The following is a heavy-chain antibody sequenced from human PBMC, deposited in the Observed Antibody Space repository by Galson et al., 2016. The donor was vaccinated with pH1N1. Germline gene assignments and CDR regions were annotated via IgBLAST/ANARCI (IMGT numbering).Heavy chain of an antibody. J-gene: IGHJ6*02. D-gene: IGHD2-8*01. CDR1: GFSVSHNY. CDR2: IYTGGGT. V-gene: IGHV3-53*01. CDR3: ARGLLSEWDVGMDV. Sequence: SLRLSCAASGFSVSHNYMSWVRQAPGKGLEWVSIIYTGGGTYHADSVKGRFTISRDNAKNTLYLQMNSLTVEDTALYYCARGLLSEWDVGMDVWGQGTTVTVSS.